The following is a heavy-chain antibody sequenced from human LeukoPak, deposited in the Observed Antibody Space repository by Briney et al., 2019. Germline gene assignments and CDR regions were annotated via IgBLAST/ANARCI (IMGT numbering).Heavy chain of an antibody. CDR2: ISSGSTFI. D-gene: IGHD6-13*01. V-gene: IGHV3-21*01. CDR1: GFTFSNYV. Sequence: GGSLRLSCAASGFTFSNYVINWVRQAPGKGLEWVSSISSGSTFIYYADSVKGRFTISRDNANTSLFLQMSSLRDGDTAVYYCARGSTSGLKFYYFDYWGQGTLVTVSS. CDR3: ARGSTSGLKFYYFDY. J-gene: IGHJ4*02.